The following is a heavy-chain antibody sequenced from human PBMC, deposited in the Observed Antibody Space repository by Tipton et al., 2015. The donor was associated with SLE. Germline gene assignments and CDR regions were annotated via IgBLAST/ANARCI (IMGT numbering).Heavy chain of an antibody. CDR3: TRDEYTTDWYALEKGPYFYYGMDV. D-gene: IGHD6-19*01. Sequence: GSLRLSCAASGFTFSPYWMHWVRQAPGKGLEWVSHINSDGSTTAYADSVKGRFTISRDNGENTVYLQMSSLRAEDTAVYYCTRDEYTTDWYALEKGPYFYYGMDVWGQGTTVTVSS. CDR1: GFTFSPYW. V-gene: IGHV3-74*01. J-gene: IGHJ6*02. CDR2: INSDGSTT.